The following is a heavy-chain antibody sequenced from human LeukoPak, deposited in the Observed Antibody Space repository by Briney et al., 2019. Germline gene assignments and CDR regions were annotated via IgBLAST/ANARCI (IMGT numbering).Heavy chain of an antibody. Sequence: SQTLSLTCAISGDSVSSNSAAWNWIRQSPSRGLEWLGRTYYRSKWYNDYAVSVKSRITINPDTSENQFSLQLNSVTPEDTAVYYCARGPPGRSWYGDDWFDPWGQGTLVTVSS. J-gene: IGHJ5*02. V-gene: IGHV6-1*01. CDR3: ARGPPGRSWYGDDWFDP. CDR2: TYYRSKWYN. CDR1: GDSVSSNSAA. D-gene: IGHD6-13*01.